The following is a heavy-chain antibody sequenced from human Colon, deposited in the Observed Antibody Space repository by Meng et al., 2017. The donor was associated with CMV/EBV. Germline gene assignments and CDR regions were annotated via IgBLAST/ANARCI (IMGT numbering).Heavy chain of an antibody. CDR1: GGPVSGYH. J-gene: IGHJ5*02. D-gene: IGHD3-3*01. CDR3: AREIWSGSLYNWFDP. V-gene: IGHV4-34*01. CDR2: INHNGST. Sequence: GGPVSGYHWRWIRQAPGKDVEWIGDINHNGSTKYNPSLKSRLTISVDMSENEFSLRLTSVTAADTAVYYCAREIWSGSLYNWFDPWGQGTLVTVSS.